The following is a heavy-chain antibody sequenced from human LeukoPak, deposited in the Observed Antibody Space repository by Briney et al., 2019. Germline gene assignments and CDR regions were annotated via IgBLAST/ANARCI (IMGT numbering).Heavy chain of an antibody. Sequence: KPSETLSLTCAVSGGSISSGGYSWSWIRQPPGTGLEWIGYIYHSGSTYYNPSLKSRVTISVDRSKNQFSLKLSSVTAADTAVYYCARTYYYGSGSQSKFDPWGQGTLVTVSS. CDR1: GGSISSGGYS. CDR3: ARTYYYGSGSQSKFDP. J-gene: IGHJ5*02. V-gene: IGHV4-30-2*01. D-gene: IGHD3-10*01. CDR2: IYHSGST.